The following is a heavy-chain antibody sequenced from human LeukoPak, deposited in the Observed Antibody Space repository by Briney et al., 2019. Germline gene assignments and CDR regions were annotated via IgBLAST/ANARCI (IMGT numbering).Heavy chain of an antibody. J-gene: IGHJ6*02. CDR2: IIPILGIA. CDR3: ARGLYYDILTGYSTNGDYNYYYGMDV. D-gene: IGHD3-9*01. CDR1: GGTFSSYA. Sequence: GASVKVSCKASGGTFSSYAISWVRQAPGQGPEWMGRIIPILGIANYAQKFQGRVTITADKSTSTAYMELSSLRSEDTAVYYCARGLYYDILTGYSTNGDYNYYYGMDVWGQGTTVTVSS. V-gene: IGHV1-69*04.